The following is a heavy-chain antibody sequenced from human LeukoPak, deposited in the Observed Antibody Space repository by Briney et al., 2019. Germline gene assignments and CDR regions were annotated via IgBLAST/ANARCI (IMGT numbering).Heavy chain of an antibody. D-gene: IGHD6-25*01. J-gene: IGHJ4*02. CDR3: AKKRVDDRPPLH. Sequence: GGSLRLSCLASGFTFSNYAMSWVRQAPRKGLEWVSGITGSGGSTYYADSVKGRFTISRDNSKSTLYLQMNSLRDDDTAVYYCAKKRVDDRPPLHWGQGTLVTVSS. CDR2: ITGSGGST. V-gene: IGHV3-23*01. CDR1: GFTFSNYA.